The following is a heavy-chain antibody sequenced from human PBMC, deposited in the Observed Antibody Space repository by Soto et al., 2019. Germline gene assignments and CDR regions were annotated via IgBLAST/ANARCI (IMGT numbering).Heavy chain of an antibody. CDR1: GFTFSSYS. J-gene: IGHJ4*02. V-gene: IGHV3-48*02. Sequence: EVQLVESGGGLVQPGGSLRLSCAASGFTFSSYSVNWVRQAPGKGLEWVSYISSGSSTIYYADSVKGRFTISRDNAKNXLYLQMSSLXXEXTAVYYCARDFSSGWLRALDYWGQGTLVTVSS. D-gene: IGHD6-19*01. CDR2: ISSGSSTI. CDR3: ARDFSSGWLRALDY.